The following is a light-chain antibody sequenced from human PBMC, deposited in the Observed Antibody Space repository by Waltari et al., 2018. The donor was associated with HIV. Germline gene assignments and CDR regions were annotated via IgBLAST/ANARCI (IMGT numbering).Light chain of an antibody. CDR3: MQALHSPMLT. CDR2: LGS. CDR1: QSLLYYNGYNY. J-gene: IGKJ4*01. Sequence: EIVVTQSPLSLPVTPGEPASSSCRSSQSLLYYNGYNYLDWYLQRPGQSPQLLIYLGSNRASGVPDRFSGSGSGTDFTLKISRVEAEDVGVYYCMQALHSPMLTFGGGTKVEIK. V-gene: IGKV2-28*01.